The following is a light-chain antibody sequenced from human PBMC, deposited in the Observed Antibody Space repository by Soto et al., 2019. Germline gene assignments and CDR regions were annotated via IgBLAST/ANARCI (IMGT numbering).Light chain of an antibody. Sequence: EIVLTQSPGTLSLSPGERATLSSRASQSVSSSYLAWYQQKPGQAPRLLIYGASSRATGIPDRFSGGGSGTDFTLTISRLVPEDFAVYYCQQYGTSPFTFGPGTKVYIK. CDR1: QSVSSSY. V-gene: IGKV3-20*01. CDR2: GAS. J-gene: IGKJ3*01. CDR3: QQYGTSPFT.